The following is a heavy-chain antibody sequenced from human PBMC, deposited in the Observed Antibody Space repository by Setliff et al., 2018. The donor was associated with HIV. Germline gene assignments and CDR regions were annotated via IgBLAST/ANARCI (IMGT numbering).Heavy chain of an antibody. Sequence: GASVKVSCKTSGYTFTDYYIHWVRQAPGKGLEWMGGFDPEDGERINAEKFQGRVTMTADTSTDTAYMALSSLRSEDTAVYYCARGIFTGSYHFDYWGQGTLVTVSS. CDR1: GYTFTDYY. D-gene: IGHD3-10*01. V-gene: IGHV1-24*01. CDR2: FDPEDGER. CDR3: ARGIFTGSYHFDY. J-gene: IGHJ4*02.